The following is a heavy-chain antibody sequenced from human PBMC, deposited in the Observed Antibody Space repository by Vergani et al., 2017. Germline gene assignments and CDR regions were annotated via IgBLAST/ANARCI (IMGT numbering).Heavy chain of an antibody. V-gene: IGHV4-34*01. Sequence: QVQLQQWGAGLLKPSETLSLTCAVYGGSFSGYYWSWIRQPPGQGLEWIGEINHSGSTNYNPSLKSRGTISVDTSKNQCSLKLSAVTAADTAVYYCARGPLKDVWGKGTTVTVSS. CDR2: INHSGST. J-gene: IGHJ6*04. CDR3: ARGPLKDV. CDR1: GGSFSGYY.